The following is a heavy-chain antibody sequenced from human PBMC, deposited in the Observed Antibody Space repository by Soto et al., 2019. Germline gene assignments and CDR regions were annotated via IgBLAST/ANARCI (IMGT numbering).Heavy chain of an antibody. D-gene: IGHD4-17*01. CDR2: IIPIFGTA. CDR1: GGTFSSYA. V-gene: IGHV1-69*13. CDR3: ARDYPLRADYVAYYFDY. Sequence: SVKVSCKASGGTFSSYAISWVRQAPGQGPEWMGGIIPIFGTANYAQKFQGRVTITADESTSTAYMELNSLRAEDTAVYYCARDYPLRADYVAYYFDYWGQGTLVTVSS. J-gene: IGHJ4*02.